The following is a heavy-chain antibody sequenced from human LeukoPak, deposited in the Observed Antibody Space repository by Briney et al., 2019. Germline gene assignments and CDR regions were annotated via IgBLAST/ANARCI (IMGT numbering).Heavy chain of an antibody. CDR2: IFYTGKN. J-gene: IGHJ4*02. CDR3: VRRDPGWNYFDY. V-gene: IGHV4-59*08. Sequence: SETLSLTCAVSGGSINSHYWGWIRQPPGKGLQWIGDIFYTGKNNYNPSLKSRVTISLDTSKDHLSLHLTSVLAADTAIYYCVRRDPGWNYFDYWGKGILVTVSS. CDR1: GGSINSHY. D-gene: IGHD6-19*01.